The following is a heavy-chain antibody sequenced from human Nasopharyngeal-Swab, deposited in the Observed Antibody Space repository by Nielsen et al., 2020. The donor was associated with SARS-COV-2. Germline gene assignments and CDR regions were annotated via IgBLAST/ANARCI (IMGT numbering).Heavy chain of an antibody. CDR3: ARGTCDSSGWRPGMDV. Sequence: VRQAPGKGLEWVAVIWYDGGNKYYADSVKGRFTISRDNSKNTLYLQMNSLRAEDTAVYYCARGTCDSSGWRPGMDVWGQGTMVTVSS. CDR2: IWYDGGNK. J-gene: IGHJ6*02. D-gene: IGHD6-19*01. V-gene: IGHV3-33*01.